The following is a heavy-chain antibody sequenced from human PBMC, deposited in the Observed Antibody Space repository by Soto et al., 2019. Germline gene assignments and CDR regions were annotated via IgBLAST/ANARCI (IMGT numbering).Heavy chain of an antibody. CDR3: TRDDGHCSRGSCYGVLVDV. J-gene: IGHJ6*04. V-gene: IGHV3-66*01. D-gene: IGHD2-15*01. CDR1: RFTVSSKY. Sequence: EVQLVESGGGLVQPGGSLRLSCVASRFTVSSKYMSWVHQAPGEGLEWVSLINRDGSTYYADSVKVRFTISRDNSKNTLYLEMNSLRDEDTALYYCTRDDGHCSRGSCYGVLVDVWGNGTTVTVSS. CDR2: INRDGST.